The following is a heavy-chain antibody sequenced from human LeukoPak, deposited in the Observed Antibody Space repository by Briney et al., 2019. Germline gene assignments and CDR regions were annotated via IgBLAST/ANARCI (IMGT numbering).Heavy chain of an antibody. Sequence: GRSLRLSCAASGFTFSSYGMHWVRQAPGKGLEWVAVISYDGSNKYYADSVKGRFTISRDNSKNTLYLQMNSLRAEDTAVYYCAKDRTWFGESYGMDVWGQGTTVTVSS. CDR2: ISYDGSNK. CDR3: AKDRTWFGESYGMDV. CDR1: GFTFSSYG. D-gene: IGHD3-10*01. V-gene: IGHV3-30*18. J-gene: IGHJ6*02.